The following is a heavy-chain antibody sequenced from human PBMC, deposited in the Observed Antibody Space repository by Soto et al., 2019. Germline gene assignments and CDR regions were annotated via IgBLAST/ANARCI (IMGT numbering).Heavy chain of an antibody. CDR1: GFTFSTYW. CDR2: IKEDGREK. D-gene: IGHD3-10*01. V-gene: IGHV3-7*04. CDR3: ARATGADKEDY. Sequence: EVHLVESGGGLVQPGGSLRLSCAASGFTFSTYWMSWVRQAPGKGLEWVANIKEDGREKYYVDSVKGRFTISRDNAKNSLYLQMNSLRAEDTAVYYCARATGADKEDYWGQGTLVTVSS. J-gene: IGHJ4*02.